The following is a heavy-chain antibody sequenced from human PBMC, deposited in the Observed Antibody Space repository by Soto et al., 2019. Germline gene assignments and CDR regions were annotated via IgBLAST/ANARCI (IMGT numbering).Heavy chain of an antibody. CDR2: IRSKSDDGTT. CDR1: GFTSSNAH. V-gene: IGHV3-15*01. CDR3: TSQPLFGGYSYYFDY. D-gene: IGHD3-16*01. J-gene: IGHJ4*02. Sequence: VGSLRLSCVVSGFTSSNAHMSWVRQPPGKGLEWVGRIRSKSDDGTTAYAAPVKGRFTISRDDSKNTVYLQMSSLKTEDTAVYYCTSQPLFGGYSYYFDYWGQGALVTVSS.